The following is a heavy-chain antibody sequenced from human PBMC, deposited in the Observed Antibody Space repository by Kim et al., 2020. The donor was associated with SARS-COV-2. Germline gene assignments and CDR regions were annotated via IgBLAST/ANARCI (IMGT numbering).Heavy chain of an antibody. V-gene: IGHV4-34*01. Sequence: SETLSLTCAVYGGSFSGYYWSWIRQPPGKGLEWIGEINHSGSTNYNPSLKSRVTISVDTSKNKFSLQLSSVTAADTAVYYCARGGHGYWFDPWGQGTLVTVSS. J-gene: IGHJ5*02. CDR2: INHSGST. CDR1: GGSFSGYY. CDR3: ARGGHGYWFDP.